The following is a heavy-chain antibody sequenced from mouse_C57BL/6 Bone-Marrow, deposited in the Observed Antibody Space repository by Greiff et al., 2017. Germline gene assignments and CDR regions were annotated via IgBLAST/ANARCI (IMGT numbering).Heavy chain of an antibody. CDR1: GFTFSSYA. J-gene: IGHJ3*01. V-gene: IGHV5-9-1*02. CDR2: ISSGGDYI. Sequence: EVQGVESGEGLVKPGGSLKLSCAASGFTFSSYAMSWVRQTPEKRLEWVAYISSGGDYIYYADTVKGRFTISRDNARNTLYLQMSSLKSEDTAMYYCTREGGITTVVDAWFAYWGQGTLVTVSA. CDR3: TREGGITTVVDAWFAY. D-gene: IGHD1-1*01.